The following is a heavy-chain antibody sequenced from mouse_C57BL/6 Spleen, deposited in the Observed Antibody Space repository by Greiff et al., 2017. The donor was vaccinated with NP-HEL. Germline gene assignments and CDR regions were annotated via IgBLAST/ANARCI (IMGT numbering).Heavy chain of an antibody. CDR2: ISNGGGST. Sequence: EVQLVESGGGLVQPGGSLKLSCAASGFTFSDYYMYWVRQTPEKRLEWVAYISNGGGSTYYQDTVKGRFTISRDNAKNTLYLQMSRLKSEDTAMYYCARHSTTQAWFAYWGQGTLVTVSA. D-gene: IGHD1-1*01. CDR3: ARHSTTQAWFAY. CDR1: GFTFSDYY. J-gene: IGHJ3*01. V-gene: IGHV5-12*01.